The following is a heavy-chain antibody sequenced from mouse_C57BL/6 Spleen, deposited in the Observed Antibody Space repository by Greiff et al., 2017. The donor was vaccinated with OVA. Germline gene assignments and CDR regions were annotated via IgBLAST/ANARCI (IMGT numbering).Heavy chain of an antibody. Sequence: VQLQQPGTELVKPGASVKLSCKASGYTFTSYWMHWVKQRPGQGLEWIGNINPSNGGTNYNEKFKSKATLTVDKSSSTAYMQLSSLTSEDSAVYYCARKGSSYPYYFDYWGQGTTLTVSS. CDR1: GYTFTSYW. CDR3: ARKGSSYPYYFDY. CDR2: INPSNGGT. D-gene: IGHD1-1*01. V-gene: IGHV1-53*01. J-gene: IGHJ2*01.